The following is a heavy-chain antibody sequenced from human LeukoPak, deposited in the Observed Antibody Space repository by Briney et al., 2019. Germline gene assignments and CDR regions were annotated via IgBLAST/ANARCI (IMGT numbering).Heavy chain of an antibody. CDR1: GFTFSSYG. CDR3: VKVPRSGCCAFDI. Sequence: PGGSLRLCCAASGFTFSSYGMHWVRQAPGKGLEWVAAIPYDESNEYYVDSVKGRFTVSRDNSKNTLYLQMNSLRVEDTAVYYCVKVPRSGCCAFDIWGQGTMVTVSS. CDR2: IPYDESNE. J-gene: IGHJ3*02. V-gene: IGHV3-30*18. D-gene: IGHD6-19*01.